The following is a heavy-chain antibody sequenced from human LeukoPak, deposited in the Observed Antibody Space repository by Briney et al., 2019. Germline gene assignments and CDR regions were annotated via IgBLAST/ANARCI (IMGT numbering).Heavy chain of an antibody. V-gene: IGHV4-59*01. CDR2: IYYSGST. CDR3: ARGLTTVFEP. J-gene: IGHJ5*02. D-gene: IGHD4-17*01. Sequence: PSETLSLTCTLSGGSISSYYWSWIRQPPGKGLEWIGYIYYSGSTNYNPSLKSRVTISVDTSKNQFSLKLSSVTAADTAVYYCARGLTTVFEPWGQGTLVTVSS. CDR1: GGSISSYY.